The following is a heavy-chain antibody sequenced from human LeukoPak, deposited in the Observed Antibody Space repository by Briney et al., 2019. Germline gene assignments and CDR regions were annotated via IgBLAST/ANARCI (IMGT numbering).Heavy chain of an antibody. CDR2: ISPYNGNT. CDR3: AGVYDSSGYYLDD. Sequence: GASVKVSCKASGYTFTSYDISWVRQAPGQGLEWMGWISPYNGNTNYAQKLQGRVTMTTDTSTSTAYMELRSLRSDDTAVYYCAGVYDSSGYYLDDWGQGTLVTVSS. D-gene: IGHD3-22*01. V-gene: IGHV1-18*01. J-gene: IGHJ4*02. CDR1: GYTFTSYD.